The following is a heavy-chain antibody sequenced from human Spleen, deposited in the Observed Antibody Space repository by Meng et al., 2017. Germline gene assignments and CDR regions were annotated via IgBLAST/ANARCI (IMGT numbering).Heavy chain of an antibody. CDR2: ICGDST. Sequence: GGSLRLSCAASGFTVTSNEMSWVRQAPGKGLEWVSSICGDSTYYADSGKGRVTVSRDNSKNTVYLQMNSLRAEDTALYYCARAVAAAGINDYWGQGTLVTVSS. CDR3: ARAVAAAGINDY. CDR1: GFTVTSNE. V-gene: IGHV3-38-3*01. J-gene: IGHJ4*02. D-gene: IGHD6-13*01.